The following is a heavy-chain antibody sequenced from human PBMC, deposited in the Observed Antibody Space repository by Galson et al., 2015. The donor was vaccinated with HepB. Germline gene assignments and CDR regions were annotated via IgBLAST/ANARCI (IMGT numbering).Heavy chain of an antibody. D-gene: IGHD4-11*01. J-gene: IGHJ4*02. CDR3: VKGTSINYVGYFHY. CDR2: VIGGGGNT. Sequence: LRLSCAASGFTFSTYSMSWVRQAPGKGLEWVSTVIGGGGNTYYADSVKGRFTISKDSSKNTLYLQMNSLRAEDAAVYYCVKGTSINYVGYFHYWGQGTRVTVPS. V-gene: IGHV3-23*01. CDR1: GFTFSTYS.